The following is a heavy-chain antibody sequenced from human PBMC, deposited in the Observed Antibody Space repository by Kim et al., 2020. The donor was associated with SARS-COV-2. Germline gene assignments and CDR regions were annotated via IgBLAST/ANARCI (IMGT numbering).Heavy chain of an antibody. Sequence: GGSLRLSCAASGFTFSSYSMNWVRQAPGKGLEWVSSISSSSSYIYYADSVKGRFTISRDNAKNSLYLQMNSLRAEDTAVYYCASDSGPAGRRNRQQLDLVGHPWGQGTLVTVSS. CDR1: GFTFSSYS. CDR3: ASDSGPAGRRNRQQLDLVGHP. J-gene: IGHJ5*02. V-gene: IGHV3-21*01. D-gene: IGHD6-6*01. CDR2: ISSSSSYI.